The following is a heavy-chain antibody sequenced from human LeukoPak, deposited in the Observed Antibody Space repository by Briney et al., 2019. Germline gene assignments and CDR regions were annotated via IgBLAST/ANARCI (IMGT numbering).Heavy chain of an antibody. CDR1: GFTFDDYA. V-gene: IGHV3-9*01. CDR2: ISWNSGSI. Sequence: GGSLRLSCAASGFTFDDYAMHWVRQAPGKGLEWVSGISWNSGSIGYADSVKGRFTISRDNAKNSLYLQMNSLRAEDTALYYSAKGPDGYNVGAFDIWGQGTMVTVSS. J-gene: IGHJ3*02. D-gene: IGHD5-24*01. CDR3: AKGPDGYNVGAFDI.